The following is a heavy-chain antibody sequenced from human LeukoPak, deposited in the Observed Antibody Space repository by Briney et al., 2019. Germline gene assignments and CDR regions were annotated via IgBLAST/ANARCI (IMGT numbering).Heavy chain of an antibody. V-gene: IGHV1-2*02. CDR2: INPNSGGI. D-gene: IGHD3-10*01. J-gene: IGHJ4*02. CDR1: GYTFTGYY. CDR3: ARDESGSGSYYNAY. Sequence: ASVKVSCKASGYTFTGYYMHWVRQAPGQGLEWVGWINPNSGGINYAQKFQGRVTMTRDTSISTAYMELSRLRSDDTAVYYCARDESGSGSYYNAYWGQGTLVTVSS.